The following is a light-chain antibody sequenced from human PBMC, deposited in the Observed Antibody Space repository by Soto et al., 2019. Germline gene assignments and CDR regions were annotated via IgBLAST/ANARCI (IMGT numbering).Light chain of an antibody. CDR2: QVT. CDR1: SSDVGSYNF. V-gene: IGLV2-14*01. J-gene: IGLJ7*01. Sequence: QPVLTQPASVSGSPGQSITISCTGTSSDVGSYNFVSWYQHHAGTAPKLIIYQVTNRPSGVSDRFSASKSGDTASLTISGLQAEDEAFYYCSSYTGFSTDILFGGGTQLTVL. CDR3: SSYTGFSTDIL.